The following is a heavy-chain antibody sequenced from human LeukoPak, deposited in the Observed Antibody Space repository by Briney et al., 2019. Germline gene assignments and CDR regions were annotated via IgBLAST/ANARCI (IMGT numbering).Heavy chain of an antibody. J-gene: IGHJ4*02. CDR1: GGSISSGDYY. D-gene: IGHD4-11*01. Sequence: SETLSLTCTVSGGSISSGDYYWSWIRQPPGKGLEWIGYIYYSGSTYYNPSLKSRVTISVETPKNQLSLKLSSVTAADTAVYYCASSLCSNYPFDYWGQGTLVTVSS. CDR3: ASSLCSNYPFDY. CDR2: IYYSGST. V-gene: IGHV4-30-4*08.